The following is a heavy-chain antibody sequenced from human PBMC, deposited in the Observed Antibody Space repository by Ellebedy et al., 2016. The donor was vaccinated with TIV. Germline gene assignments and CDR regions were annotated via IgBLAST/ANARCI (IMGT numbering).Heavy chain of an antibody. J-gene: IGHJ4*02. Sequence: SETLSLXCIVSGGSISSGGYYWSWIRQHPGKGLEWIGYFYYSGSTYYNPSLKSRVIISVDTSKNQFSLNLNSVTAADTAVYYCAGGRGYCRSGLCYGIDNWGQGALVTVSS. V-gene: IGHV4-31*03. CDR3: AGGRGYCRSGLCYGIDN. D-gene: IGHD2-15*01. CDR1: GGSISSGGYY. CDR2: FYYSGST.